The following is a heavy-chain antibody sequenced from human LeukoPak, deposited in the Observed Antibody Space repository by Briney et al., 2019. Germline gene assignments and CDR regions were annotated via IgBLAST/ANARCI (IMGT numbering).Heavy chain of an antibody. V-gene: IGHV3-33*01. J-gene: IGHJ4*02. CDR1: GFTFSSYV. CDR2: MWYDGSNK. D-gene: IGHD4-17*01. CDR3: ARDEVTTPRD. Sequence: PGGSLRLYCAASGFTFSSYVMQRVRQAPGQGLKWVAVMWYDGSNKYYADSVKVRFTISRDNSKNTLYLQMHSLRAEDTAVYYCARDEVTTPRDWGQGTLVTVSS.